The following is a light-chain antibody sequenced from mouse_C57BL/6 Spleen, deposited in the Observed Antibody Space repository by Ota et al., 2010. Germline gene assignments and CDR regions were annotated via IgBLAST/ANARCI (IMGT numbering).Light chain of an antibody. CDR2: WAS. V-gene: IGKV8-27*01. CDR3: HQYLSSLT. Sequence: IVMTQSPSSLAMSVGQKVTMSCKSSQSILNSSNQKNYLAWYQQKPGQSPKLLIYWASTRESGVPDRFTGSGSGTDFTLTISSVQAEDLAVYYCHQYLSSLTFGAGTKLELK. CDR1: QSILNSSNQKNY. J-gene: IGKJ5*01.